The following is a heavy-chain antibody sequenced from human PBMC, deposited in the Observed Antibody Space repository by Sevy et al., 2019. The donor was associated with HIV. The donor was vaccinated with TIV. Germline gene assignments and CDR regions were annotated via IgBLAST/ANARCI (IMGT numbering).Heavy chain of an antibody. D-gene: IGHD3-22*01. CDR3: ARDRAPDYYYDSSGYYYP. CDR2: INPNSGGT. Sequence: ASVKVSCKASGYTFTGYYMHWVRQAHGQGLEWMGWINPNSGGTNYAQKFQGRVTMTRDTSISTAYMELSRLRSDDTAVYYCARDRAPDYYYDSSGYYYPWGQGTLVTVSS. CDR1: GYTFTGYY. V-gene: IGHV1-2*02. J-gene: IGHJ5*02.